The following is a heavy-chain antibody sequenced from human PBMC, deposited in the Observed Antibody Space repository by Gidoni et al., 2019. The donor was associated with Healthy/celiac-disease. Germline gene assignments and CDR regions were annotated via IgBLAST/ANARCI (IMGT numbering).Heavy chain of an antibody. J-gene: IGHJ2*01. CDR3: AREERAIQLWTNWYFDL. CDR1: GGSISSGDYY. D-gene: IGHD5-18*01. Sequence: QVQLQESGPGLVKPSQTLSLTCTVSGGSISSGDYYWSWIRQPPGKGLEWIGYIYYSGSTYYNPSLKSRVTISVDTSKNQFSLKLSSVTAADTAVYYCAREERAIQLWTNWYFDLWGRGTLVTVSS. V-gene: IGHV4-30-4*01. CDR2: IYYSGST.